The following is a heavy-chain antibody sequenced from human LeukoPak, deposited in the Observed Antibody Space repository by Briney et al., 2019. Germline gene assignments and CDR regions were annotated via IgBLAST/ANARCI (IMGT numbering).Heavy chain of an antibody. CDR3: ARGLFNSYDMYFSL. CDR2: IKQDGSEN. D-gene: IGHD3-22*01. J-gene: IGHJ4*02. V-gene: IGHV3-7*01. Sequence: PGESLRLSCVGSGFTFSRYWMSWVRQAPGKGLEWVANIKQDGSENNYVDSVKGRFTISRDNAKKSLYLQMNSLRAEDTAVYYCARGLFNSYDMYFSLWGQGTLVTVSS. CDR1: GFTFSRYW.